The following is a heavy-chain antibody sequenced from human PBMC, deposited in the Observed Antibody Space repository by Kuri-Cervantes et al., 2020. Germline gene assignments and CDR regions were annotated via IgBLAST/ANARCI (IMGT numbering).Heavy chain of an antibody. J-gene: IGHJ4*02. V-gene: IGHV4-59*01. Sequence: SETLSLTCTVSGGSISSYYWSWIRQPPGKGLEWIGYIYYSGSTNYNPSFKSRVTISVDTSKNQFSLKLSSVTAADTAVYYCARGSYYGSGSYFDLDYWGQGTLVTVSS. D-gene: IGHD3-10*01. CDR1: GGSISSYY. CDR3: ARGSYYGSGSYFDLDY. CDR2: IYYSGST.